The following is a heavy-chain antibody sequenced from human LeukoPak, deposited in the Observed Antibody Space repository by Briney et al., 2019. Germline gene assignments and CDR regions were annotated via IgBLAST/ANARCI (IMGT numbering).Heavy chain of an antibody. J-gene: IGHJ4*02. D-gene: IGHD3-22*01. CDR3: AKVLGDSSGYAFDY. CDR1: GFTFDDYA. V-gene: IGHV3-9*01. CDR2: ISWNSGSI. Sequence: PGGSLRLSCAASGFTFDDYAMHWVRQAPGKGLEWVSGISWNSGSIGYADSVKGRFTISRDNAKNSLYLQMNSLRAEDTALYYCAKVLGDSSGYAFDYWGQGTLVTVSS.